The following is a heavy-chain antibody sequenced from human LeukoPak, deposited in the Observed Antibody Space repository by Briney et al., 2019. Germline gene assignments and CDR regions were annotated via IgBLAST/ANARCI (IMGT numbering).Heavy chain of an antibody. J-gene: IGHJ6*02. Sequence: GASVKVSCKASGYTFTSYGISWVRQAPGQGLEWMGWISAYNGNTNYAQKLQGRVTMTTDTSTSTAYMELRSLRSDDPAVYYCARDRTPRSAFIVVVPAAILGYYYYGMDVWGQGTTVTVSS. CDR3: ARDRTPRSAFIVVVPAAILGYYYYGMDV. CDR2: ISAYNGNT. V-gene: IGHV1-18*01. D-gene: IGHD2-2*01. CDR1: GYTFTSYG.